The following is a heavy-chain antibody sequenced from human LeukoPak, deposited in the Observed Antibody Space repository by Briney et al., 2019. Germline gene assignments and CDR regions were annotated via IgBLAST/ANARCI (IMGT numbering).Heavy chain of an antibody. CDR1: GYTFTSYD. Sequence: GASVKVSCKDSGYTFTSYDINWVRQATGQGLEWMGWMNPNSGNTGYAQKFQGRVTMTRNTSISTAYMELSSLRSEDTAVYYCARVPNDKWLRFENPPEFDYWGQGTLVTVSS. J-gene: IGHJ4*02. CDR3: ARVPNDKWLRFENPPEFDY. CDR2: MNPNSGNT. D-gene: IGHD5-12*01. V-gene: IGHV1-8*01.